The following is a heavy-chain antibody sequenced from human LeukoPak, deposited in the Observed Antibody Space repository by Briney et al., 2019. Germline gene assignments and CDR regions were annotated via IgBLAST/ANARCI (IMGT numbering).Heavy chain of an antibody. CDR1: GLTVSTTY. CDR2: IYSGGST. CDR3: ARDLISSGWYVGFDY. J-gene: IGHJ4*02. D-gene: IGHD6-19*01. V-gene: IGHV3-66*02. Sequence: GGSLRLSCAASGLTVSTTYVSWVRQAPGKGLEWVSVIYSGGSTYYADSVKGRFTISKDYSKNTLYLQMNSLRAEDTAVYYCARDLISSGWYVGFDYWGRGTLVTVSS.